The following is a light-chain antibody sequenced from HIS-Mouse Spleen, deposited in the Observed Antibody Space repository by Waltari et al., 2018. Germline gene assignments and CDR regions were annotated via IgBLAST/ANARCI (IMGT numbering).Light chain of an antibody. V-gene: IGLV5-37*01. CDR1: SDLNVGSYN. J-gene: IGLJ2*01. CDR3: MIWPSNAVV. Sequence: QPVLTQPPSSSASPGDSARLTCALPSDLNVGSYNIYWYQQTPGSPPRYLLYYYSDSDKGQGSGVPSRFSGSKDASANTGILLISGLQSEDEADYYCMIWPSNAVVFGGGTKLTVL. CDR2: YYSDSDK.